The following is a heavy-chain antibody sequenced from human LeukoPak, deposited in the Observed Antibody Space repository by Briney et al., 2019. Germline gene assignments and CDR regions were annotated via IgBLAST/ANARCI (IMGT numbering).Heavy chain of an antibody. CDR1: GFTLSSYG. CDR2: IRYDGSNK. J-gene: IGHJ6*03. CDR3: AKVDYDFWSGYSPPHNYYYYYYMDV. V-gene: IGHV3-30*02. Sequence: GGSLRLSXAASGFTLSSYGMHWVRQAPGKGLEWVAFIRYDGSNKYYADSVKGRFTISRDNSKNTLYLQMNSLRAEDTAVYYCAKVDYDFWSGYSPPHNYYYYYYMDVWGKGTTVTVSS. D-gene: IGHD3-3*01.